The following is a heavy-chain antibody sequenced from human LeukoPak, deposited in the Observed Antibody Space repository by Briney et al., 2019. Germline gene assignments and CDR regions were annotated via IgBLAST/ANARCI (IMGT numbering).Heavy chain of an antibody. J-gene: IGHJ5*02. V-gene: IGHV1-18*01. Sequence: ASVKVSCKASGYTFTSYAISWVRQAPGQGLEWVGWISAYNGKAHYVQKLQGRVTMTTDTSTSTAYMELSRLGSDDTAVYYCARDTGDYYRSGSYFDPWGQGTLVIVSS. CDR3: ARDTGDYYRSGSYFDP. CDR1: GYTFTSYA. CDR2: ISAYNGKA. D-gene: IGHD3-10*01.